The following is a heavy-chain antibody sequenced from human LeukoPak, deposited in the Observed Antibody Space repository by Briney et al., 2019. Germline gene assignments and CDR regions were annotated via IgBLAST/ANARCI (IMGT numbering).Heavy chain of an antibody. Sequence: GGSLRLSCAASGFTFSSYAMHWVRQAPGKGLEWVEVISYDGSNEYYADSVKGRFTISRDNFKNTLYLQMNSLRAEDTAVYYCARSEDAEMATIYYYFDYWGQGILVTVSS. J-gene: IGHJ4*02. CDR2: ISYDGSNE. CDR3: ARSEDAEMATIYYYFDY. D-gene: IGHD5-24*01. V-gene: IGHV3-30-3*01. CDR1: GFTFSSYA.